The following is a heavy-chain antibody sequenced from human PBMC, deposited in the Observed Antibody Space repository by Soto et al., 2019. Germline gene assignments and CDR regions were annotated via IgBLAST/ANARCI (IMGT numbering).Heavy chain of an antibody. CDR1: GGTFSSYA. D-gene: IGHD3-22*01. V-gene: IGHV1-69*01. J-gene: IGHJ4*02. CDR3: ARDGTLYDSSGYYYVY. Sequence: QVQLVQSGAEVKKPGSSVKVSCKASGGTFSSYAISWVRQAPGQGLEWMGGIIPIFGTANYAQKFQGRVAITADESTSTAYMELSSLRSEDTAVYYCARDGTLYDSSGYYYVYWGQGTLVTVSS. CDR2: IIPIFGTA.